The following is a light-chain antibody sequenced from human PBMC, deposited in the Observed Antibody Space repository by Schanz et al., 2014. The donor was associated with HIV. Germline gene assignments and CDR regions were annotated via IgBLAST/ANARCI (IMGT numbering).Light chain of an antibody. CDR3: ASWDDSLNGWV. J-gene: IGLJ3*02. V-gene: IGLV1-44*01. CDR1: NSNIKINA. Sequence: QSVLTQPPSASGTPGQRVTISCSGSNSNIKINAVHWYQHLPGTGPKLLIYSDNQRPSRVPDRFSGSKSGTSASLAISGLQSEDEGDYYCASWDDSLNGWVFGGGTKLTVL. CDR2: SDN.